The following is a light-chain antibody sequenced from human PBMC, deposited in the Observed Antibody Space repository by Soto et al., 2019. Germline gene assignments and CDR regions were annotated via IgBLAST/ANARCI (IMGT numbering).Light chain of an antibody. CDR3: QQYNNWPPVT. CDR2: GAS. V-gene: IGKV3-15*01. J-gene: IGKJ4*01. CDR1: QSVSSN. Sequence: EIVMTQSPATLSVSPGERATLSCRASQSVSSNLAGYQQKPGQAPRLLLYGASTRASGIPARFSGSGSGTEFSITISSLQSDDCAVYYWQQYNNWPPVTFGGGTKVEIK.